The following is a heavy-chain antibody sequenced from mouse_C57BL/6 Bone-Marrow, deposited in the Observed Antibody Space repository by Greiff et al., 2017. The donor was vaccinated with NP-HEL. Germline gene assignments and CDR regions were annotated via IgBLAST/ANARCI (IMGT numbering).Heavy chain of an antibody. CDR2: INYDGSST. CDR3: ARGWDEAMDY. CDR1: GFTFSDYY. D-gene: IGHD4-1*01. J-gene: IGHJ4*01. V-gene: IGHV5-16*01. Sequence: EVKVVESEGGLVQPGSSMKLSCTASGFTFSDYYMAWVRQVPEKGLEWVANINYDGSSTYYLDSLKSRFIISRDNAKNILYLQMSSLKSEDTATYYCARGWDEAMDYWGQGTSVTVSS.